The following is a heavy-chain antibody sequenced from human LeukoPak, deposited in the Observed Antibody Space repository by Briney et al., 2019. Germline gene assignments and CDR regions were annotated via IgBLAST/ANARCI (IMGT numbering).Heavy chain of an antibody. CDR2: INHSGST. CDR3: ARGKIHYDFWSGYRVVDP. J-gene: IGHJ5*02. V-gene: IGHV4-34*01. Sequence: SETLSLTCAVYGGSFSGYYWSWIRQPPGKGLEWIGEINHSGSTNYNPSLKSRVTISVDTSKNQFSLKLSSVTAADTAVYYCARGKIHYDFWSGYRVVDPWGQGTLVTVSS. D-gene: IGHD3-3*01. CDR1: GGSFSGYY.